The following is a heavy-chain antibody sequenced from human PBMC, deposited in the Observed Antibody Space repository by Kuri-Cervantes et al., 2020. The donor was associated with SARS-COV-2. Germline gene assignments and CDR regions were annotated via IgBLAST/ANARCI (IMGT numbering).Heavy chain of an antibody. Sequence: GESLKISCAASGFTFSSYSMNWVRQAPGKGLEWVAVISYGGSNKYYADSVKGRFTISRDNSKNTLYLQMNSLRAEDTAVYYCAGIYGDYDLDYWGQGTLVTVSS. J-gene: IGHJ4*02. D-gene: IGHD4-17*01. CDR1: GFTFSSYS. CDR2: ISYGGSNK. CDR3: AGIYGDYDLDY. V-gene: IGHV3-30*03.